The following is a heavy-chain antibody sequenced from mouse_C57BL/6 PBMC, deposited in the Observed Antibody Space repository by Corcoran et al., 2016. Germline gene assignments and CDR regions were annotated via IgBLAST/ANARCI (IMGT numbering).Heavy chain of an antibody. D-gene: IGHD1-1*02. CDR3: ARHDYYDPYWYFDV. CDR2: FYPGSGSI. V-gene: IGHV1-62-2*01. CDR1: GYAFSSYW. Sequence: QVQLQQSGAELVKPGASVKISCKASGYAFSSYWMNWVKQRPGQGLEWIGWFYPGSGSIKYNEKFKDKATLTDDKSSSTVYMELSRLTSEDSAVYFCARHDYYDPYWYFDVWGTGTTVTVSS. J-gene: IGHJ1*03.